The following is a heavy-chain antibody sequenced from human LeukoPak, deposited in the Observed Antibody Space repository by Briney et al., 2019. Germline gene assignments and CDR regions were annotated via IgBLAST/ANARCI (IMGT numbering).Heavy chain of an antibody. CDR2: IYSGGST. V-gene: IGHV3-53*01. J-gene: IGHJ4*02. D-gene: IGHD3-16*01. CDR3: ARDLGGESEGY. Sequence: PGGSLRLSCAASGFTVSSNYMSWVRQAPGKGLEWVSVIYSGGSTYYADSVKGRSTISRDNSKNTLYLQMNSLRAEDTAVYYCARDLGGESEGYWGQGTLVTVSS. CDR1: GFTVSSNY.